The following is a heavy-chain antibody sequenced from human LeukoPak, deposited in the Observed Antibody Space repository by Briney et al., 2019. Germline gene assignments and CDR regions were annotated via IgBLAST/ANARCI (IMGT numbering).Heavy chain of an antibody. D-gene: IGHD3-10*01. Sequence: PGGSLRLSCAASGFTFSSYSMNWVRQAPGKGLEWVSSISSSSSYIYHADSVKGRFTISRDNAKNSLYLQMNSLRAEDTAVYYCASVGGSGSYPLYFFDYWGQGTLVTVSS. CDR3: ASVGGSGSYPLYFFDY. V-gene: IGHV3-21*01. CDR2: ISSSSSYI. J-gene: IGHJ4*02. CDR1: GFTFSSYS.